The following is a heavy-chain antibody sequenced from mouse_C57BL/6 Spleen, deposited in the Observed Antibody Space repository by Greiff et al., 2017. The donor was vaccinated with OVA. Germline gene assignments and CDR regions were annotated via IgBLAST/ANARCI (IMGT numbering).Heavy chain of an antibody. D-gene: IGHD1-1*02. CDR3: ASSKEVGPNYFDY. J-gene: IGHJ2*01. Sequence: VKVVESGPGLVQPSQSLSITCTVSGFSLTSYGVHWVRQSPGKGLEWLGVIWSGGSTDYNAAFISRLSISKDNSKSQVFFKMNSLQADDTAIYYCASSKEVGPNYFDYWGQGTTLTVSS. CDR2: IWSGGST. V-gene: IGHV2-2*01. CDR1: GFSLTSYG.